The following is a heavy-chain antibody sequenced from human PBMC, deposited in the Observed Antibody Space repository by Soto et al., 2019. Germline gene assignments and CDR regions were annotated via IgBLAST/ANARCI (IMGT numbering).Heavy chain of an antibody. CDR3: AKGSRSSSRYYYYYMDV. D-gene: IGHD6-6*01. CDR2: ISYDGSNK. CDR1: GFTFSSYG. Sequence: SLRLSCAASGFTFSSYGMHWVRQAPGKGLEWVAVISYDGSNKYYADSVKGRFTISRDNSKNTLYLQMNSLRAEDTAVYYCAKGSRSSSRYYYYYMDVWGKGTTVTVSS. V-gene: IGHV3-30*18. J-gene: IGHJ6*03.